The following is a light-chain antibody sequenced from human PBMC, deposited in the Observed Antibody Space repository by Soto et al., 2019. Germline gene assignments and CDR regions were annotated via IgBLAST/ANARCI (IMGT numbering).Light chain of an antibody. CDR3: QQFGNSPWT. CDR1: QSVPSTY. V-gene: IGKV3-20*01. J-gene: IGKJ1*01. CDR2: GTS. Sequence: VLSQSPGRVSLSPGERATLSCRASQSVPSTYFAWYQQKPGQPPRLLISGTSNRATGIPDRFSGSGSGTDFTLTISRLEPEDFAVYFCQQFGNSPWTLGQGTKVDIK.